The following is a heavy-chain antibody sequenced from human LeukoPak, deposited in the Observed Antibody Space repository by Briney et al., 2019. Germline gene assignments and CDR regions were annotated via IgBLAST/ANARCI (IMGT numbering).Heavy chain of an antibody. J-gene: IGHJ4*02. Sequence: SVKVSCKAYGGTFSSYAISWVRQAPGQGLEWMGGIIPIFGTANYAQKFQGRVTPTTDESTSTAYMELSSLRSEDTAVYYCARQGVGATRERYFDYWGQGTLVTVSS. D-gene: IGHD1-26*01. CDR3: ARQGVGATRERYFDY. V-gene: IGHV1-69*05. CDR2: IIPIFGTA. CDR1: GGTFSSYA.